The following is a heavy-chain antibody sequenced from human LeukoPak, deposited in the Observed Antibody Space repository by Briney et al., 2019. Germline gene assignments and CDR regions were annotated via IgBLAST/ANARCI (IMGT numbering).Heavy chain of an antibody. D-gene: IGHD3-3*01. CDR1: GGSISSYY. J-gene: IGHJ4*02. CDR3: ARRGDYDSFDY. V-gene: IGHV4-59*01. Sequence: SETLSLTCTVSGGSISSYYWSWIRQPPGKGLEWIGYIYYSGSTNYNPSLKSRVTISVDTSKNQFSLKLSSVTAADTAVYYCARRGDYDSFDYWGQGTLVTVSS. CDR2: IYYSGST.